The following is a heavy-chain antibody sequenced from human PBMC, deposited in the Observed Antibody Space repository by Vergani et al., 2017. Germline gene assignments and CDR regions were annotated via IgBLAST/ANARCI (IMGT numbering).Heavy chain of an antibody. V-gene: IGHV3-11*04. D-gene: IGHD3-9*01. CDR2: ISSSGSTI. CDR3: ARAEVIYDILTGYYIGPPGY. Sequence: QVQLVESGGGLVKPGGSLRLSCAASGFTFSDYYMSWIRQAPGKGLEWVSYISSSGSTIYYADSVKGRFTISRANAKNSLYLQMNSLRAEDTAVYYCARAEVIYDILTGYYIGPPGYWGQGTLVTVSS. J-gene: IGHJ4*02. CDR1: GFTFSDYY.